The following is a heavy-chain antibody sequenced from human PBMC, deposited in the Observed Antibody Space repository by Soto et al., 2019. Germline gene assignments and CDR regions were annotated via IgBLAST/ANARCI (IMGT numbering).Heavy chain of an antibody. D-gene: IGHD3-22*01. CDR2: ISYDGSNK. CDR3: AKLASSGSQPGGYFDY. V-gene: IGHV3-30*18. J-gene: IGHJ4*02. CDR1: GFTFSSYG. Sequence: PGGSLRLSCAASGFTFSSYGMHWVRQAPGKGLEWVAVISYDGSNKYYADSVKGRFTISRDNSKNTLYLQMNSLRAEDTAVYYCAKLASSGSQPGGYFDYWGQGTLVTVSS.